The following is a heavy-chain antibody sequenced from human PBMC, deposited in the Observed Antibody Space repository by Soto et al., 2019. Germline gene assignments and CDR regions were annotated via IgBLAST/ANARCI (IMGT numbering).Heavy chain of an antibody. D-gene: IGHD3-16*02. Sequence: VRLLESGGGLVQPGGSLRLSCEASGFTFSNYGMDWVRQAPGKGLEWISFISGAGDTTYYADSVKGRFIISRDNSKNTLYLQMNSLRAEDTAIYYCAKSFTQSNVWRAYRHKTHFDYWGQGALVTVTS. CDR3: AKSFTQSNVWRAYRHKTHFDY. V-gene: IGHV3-23*01. J-gene: IGHJ4*02. CDR1: GFTFSNYG. CDR2: ISGAGDTT.